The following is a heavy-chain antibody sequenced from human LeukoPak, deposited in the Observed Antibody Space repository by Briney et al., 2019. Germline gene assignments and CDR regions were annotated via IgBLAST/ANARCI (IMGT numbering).Heavy chain of an antibody. V-gene: IGHV1-18*01. J-gene: IGHJ4*02. D-gene: IGHD6-19*01. Sequence: ASVKVSCKASGYTFTHYGISWVRQAPGQGLEWMGWISAYSGNTNYAQKFQGRVTMTTDTSTSTAYMELRSLRSDDTAVYYCARDKGYSSGWYLWGSYFDYWGQGTLVTVSS. CDR3: ARDKGYSSGWYLWGSYFDY. CDR1: GYTFTHYG. CDR2: ISAYSGNT.